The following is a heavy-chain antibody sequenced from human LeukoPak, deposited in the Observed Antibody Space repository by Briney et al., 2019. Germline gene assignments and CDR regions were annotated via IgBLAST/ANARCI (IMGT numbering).Heavy chain of an antibody. Sequence: GGSLRLSCAASGFTFSSYSMNWVRQAPGKGLEWVSYISSSSSTIYYADSVKGRFTISRDNAKNSLYLQMNSLRAEDTAVYYCAKMGATDSHDAFDIWGQGTMVTVSS. CDR3: AKMGATDSHDAFDI. J-gene: IGHJ3*02. D-gene: IGHD1-26*01. V-gene: IGHV3-48*01. CDR1: GFTFSSYS. CDR2: ISSSSSTI.